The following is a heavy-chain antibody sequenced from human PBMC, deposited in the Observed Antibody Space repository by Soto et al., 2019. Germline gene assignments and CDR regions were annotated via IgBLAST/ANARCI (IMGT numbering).Heavy chain of an antibody. V-gene: IGHV4-34*01. J-gene: IGHJ5*02. CDR1: GGSFSGYY. CDR3: ARERDQTLGYCSGGSCYSRGWFDP. CDR2: INHSGST. Sequence: SETLSLTCAVYGGSFSGYYWSWIRQPPGKGLEWIGEINHSGSTNYNPSLKSRVTISVDTSKNQFSLKLSSVTAADTAVYYCARERDQTLGYCSGGSCYSRGWFDPWGQGTLVTVSS. D-gene: IGHD2-15*01.